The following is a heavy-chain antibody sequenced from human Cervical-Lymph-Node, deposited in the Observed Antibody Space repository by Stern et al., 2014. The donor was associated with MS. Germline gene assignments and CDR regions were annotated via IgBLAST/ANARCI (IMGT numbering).Heavy chain of an antibody. CDR1: GGSISSSSYY. CDR2: IYYSGST. Sequence: QVQLGQSGPGLVKPSETLSLTCTVSGGSISSSSYYWGWIRQPPGKGLEWIGSIYYSGSTYYNPSLKSRVTISVDTSKNQVSLKLSAVPAADTAVYYCARWAYSSGWYNWFDPWGQGTLVTVSS. J-gene: IGHJ5*02. V-gene: IGHV4-39*01. CDR3: ARWAYSSGWYNWFDP. D-gene: IGHD3-22*01.